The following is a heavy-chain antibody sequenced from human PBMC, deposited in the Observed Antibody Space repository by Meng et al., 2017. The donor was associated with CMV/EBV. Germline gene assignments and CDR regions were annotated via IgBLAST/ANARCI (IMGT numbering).Heavy chain of an antibody. J-gene: IGHJ5*02. CDR1: GFTFSSYA. D-gene: IGHD3-3*01. CDR2: ISGSGGST. Sequence: ETLSLTCAASGFTFSSYAMSWVRQAPGKGLEWVSAISGSGGSTYYADSVKGRFTISRDNSKNTLYLQMNSLRAEDTAVYYCAKSAYYDFWSSNWFDPWGQGTLVTVFS. V-gene: IGHV3-23*01. CDR3: AKSAYYDFWSSNWFDP.